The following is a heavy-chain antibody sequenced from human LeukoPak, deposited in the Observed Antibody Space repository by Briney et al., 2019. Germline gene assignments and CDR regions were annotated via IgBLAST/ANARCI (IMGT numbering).Heavy chain of an antibody. CDR1: GGSFSGYY. CDR2: INHSGST. Sequence: PSETLSLTCAVYGGSFSGYYWSWIRQPPGKGLEWIGEINHSGSTNYNPSLKSRVTISVDTSKNQFSLKLSSVTAADTAVYYCARLLYDSSGYYYVLWGQGTLVTVSS. CDR3: ARLLYDSSGYYYVL. V-gene: IGHV4-34*01. D-gene: IGHD3-22*01. J-gene: IGHJ4*02.